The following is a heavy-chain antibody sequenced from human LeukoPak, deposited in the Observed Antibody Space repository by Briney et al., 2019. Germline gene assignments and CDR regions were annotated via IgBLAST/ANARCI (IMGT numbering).Heavy chain of an antibody. J-gene: IGHJ4*02. D-gene: IGHD3-22*01. CDR3: AKRGVVIRVILVGFHKEAYYFDS. Sequence: PGGSLRLSCSVSGITLSNYGMSWVRQLPGKGLEWVAGIRGSSGTTNYADSVRGRFTISRDNSKNTLYLQMSSLRAEDTAVYFCAKRGVVIRVILVGFHKEAYYFDSWGQGALVTVSS. CDR2: IRGSSGTT. V-gene: IGHV3-23*01. CDR1: GITLSNYG.